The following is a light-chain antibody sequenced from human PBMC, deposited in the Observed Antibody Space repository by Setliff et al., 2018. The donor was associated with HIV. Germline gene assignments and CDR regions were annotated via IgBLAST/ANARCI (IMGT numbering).Light chain of an antibody. Sequence: QSALTQPASVSGSPRQSITTSCTGTSSDIGGYDYVSWYQQHPDTAPKVIIYEVSNRPSGVSNRFSGSKSGNTASLTISGLLAEDEADYYCISYADSSALYVFGSGTKVTVL. V-gene: IGLV2-14*01. CDR3: ISYADSSALYV. J-gene: IGLJ1*01. CDR1: SSDIGGYDY. CDR2: EVS.